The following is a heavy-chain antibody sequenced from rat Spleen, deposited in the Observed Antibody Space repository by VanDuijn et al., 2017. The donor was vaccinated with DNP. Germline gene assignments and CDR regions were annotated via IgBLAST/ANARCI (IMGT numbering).Heavy chain of an antibody. J-gene: IGHJ1*01. CDR1: GYSITSNY. CDR3: ARWNYGYWYFDF. D-gene: IGHD1-3*01. Sequence: EMQLQESGPGLVKPSQSLSLTCSVTGYSITSNYWGWIRKFPGNKMEWMGYISYSGSTSYNPSLKSRISITRDTSKNQFFLQLNPVTTEDTATYYCARWNYGYWYFDFWGPGTMVTVSS. V-gene: IGHV3-1*01. CDR2: ISYSGST.